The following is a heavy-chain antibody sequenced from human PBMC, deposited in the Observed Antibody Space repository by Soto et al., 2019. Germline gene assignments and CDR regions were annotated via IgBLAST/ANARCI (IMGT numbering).Heavy chain of an antibody. CDR3: ARARLNIVATTYYFDY. D-gene: IGHD5-12*01. V-gene: IGHV3-21*01. Sequence: GGSLRLSCAASGFTFSSYSMNWVRQAPGKGLEWVSSISSSSSYIYYADSVKGRFTISRDNAKNSLYLQMNSLRAEDTAVYYCARARLNIVATTYYFDYWGQGTLVTVSS. CDR2: ISSSSSYI. J-gene: IGHJ4*02. CDR1: GFTFSSYS.